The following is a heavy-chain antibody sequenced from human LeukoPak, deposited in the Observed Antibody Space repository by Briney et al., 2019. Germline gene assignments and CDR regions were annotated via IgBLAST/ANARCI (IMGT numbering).Heavy chain of an antibody. J-gene: IGHJ4*02. CDR2: IYYSGST. CDR1: GGSISSSSYY. Sequence: PLETLSLTCTVSGGSISSSSYYWGWIRQPPGKGLEWIGSIYYSGSTYYNPSLKSRVTISVDTSKNQFSLKLSSVTAADTAVYYCAGPATDGYNYGGFDYWGQGTLVTVSS. D-gene: IGHD5-24*01. CDR3: AGPATDGYNYGGFDY. V-gene: IGHV4-39*07.